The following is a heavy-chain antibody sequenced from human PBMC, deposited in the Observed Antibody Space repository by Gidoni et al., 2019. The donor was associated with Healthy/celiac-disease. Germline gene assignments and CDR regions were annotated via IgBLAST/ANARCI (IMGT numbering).Heavy chain of an antibody. CDR2: IYTSGST. CDR1: GGSSSSYY. CDR3: ARVGLRRGGHYFDY. D-gene: IGHD3-16*01. J-gene: IGHJ4*02. V-gene: IGHV4-4*07. Sequence: QVQLQESGPGLVTPSETLSLTCTVSGGSSSSYYWSWIRQPAGKGLEWIGRIYTSGSTNYNPSLKSRVTMSVDTSKNQFSLKLSSVTAADTAVYYCARVGLRRGGHYFDYWGQGTLVTVSS.